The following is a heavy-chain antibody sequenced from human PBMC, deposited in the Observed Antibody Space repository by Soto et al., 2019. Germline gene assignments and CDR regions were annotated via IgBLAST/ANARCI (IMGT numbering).Heavy chain of an antibody. D-gene: IGHD3-3*01. CDR2: IIPIFGTA. Sequence: SVKVSCKASGGTFSSYAISWVRQAPGQGLEWMGGIIPIFGTANYAQKFQGRVTITADESTSTAYMELSSLRSEDTAVYYCARGSPSRRFLEWLRPDNWFDPWGQGTLVTVSS. CDR1: GGTFSSYA. J-gene: IGHJ5*02. CDR3: ARGSPSRRFLEWLRPDNWFDP. V-gene: IGHV1-69*13.